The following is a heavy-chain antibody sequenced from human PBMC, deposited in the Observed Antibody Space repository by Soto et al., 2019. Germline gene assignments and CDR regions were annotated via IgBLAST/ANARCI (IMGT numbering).Heavy chain of an antibody. J-gene: IGHJ6*03. D-gene: IGHD4-4*01. V-gene: IGHV1-18*04. CDR2: ISAYNGNT. CDR3: RINSNYVGGYYYMDV. Sequence: ASVKVSCKASGYTFNSYGNNWVRHAPGQRLEWMGWISAYNGNTNYVQKLQGRVTMSPDTPTSTDYMELRRLRSDDTAVYYCRINSNYVGGYYYMDVWGKGTTVTVSS. CDR1: GYTFNSYG.